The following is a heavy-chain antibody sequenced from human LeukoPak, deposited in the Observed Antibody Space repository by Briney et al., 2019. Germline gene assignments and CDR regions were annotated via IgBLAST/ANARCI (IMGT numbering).Heavy chain of an antibody. D-gene: IGHD2-15*01. CDR2: ISSSSSYI. V-gene: IGHV3-21*01. CDR1: GFTFSSYS. Sequence: GGSLRLSCAASGFTFSSYSMNWVRQAPGKGLEWVSSISSSSSYIYYADSVKGRFTISRDNAKNSLYLQMNSLRAEDTAVYYCARDGPVGAAYGYWGQGTLVTVSS. CDR3: ARDGPVGAAYGY. J-gene: IGHJ4*02.